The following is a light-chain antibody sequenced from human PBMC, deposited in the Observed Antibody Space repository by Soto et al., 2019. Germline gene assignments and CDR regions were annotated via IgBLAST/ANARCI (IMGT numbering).Light chain of an antibody. CDR3: HQYNNWPPT. CDR2: GAS. J-gene: IGKJ4*01. CDR1: QSVGSN. Sequence: EIVMTQSPATLSVSPGERAALSCRASQSVGSNLAWYQQKPGQAPRLLFSGASTRATGIPARFSGSGSGTEFTLTISGLQSEDSAIYYCHQYNNWPPTFGGGTKVDIK. V-gene: IGKV3-15*01.